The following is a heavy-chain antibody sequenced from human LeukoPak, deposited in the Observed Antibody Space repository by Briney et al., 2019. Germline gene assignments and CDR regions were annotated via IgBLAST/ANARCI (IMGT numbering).Heavy chain of an antibody. Sequence: GGSLRLSCAAFGFTFTDYHMSWIRQAPGKGLECVAYISPGGGSKYFADSVKGRFTISRDNAKNSLYLQMNSLTAEVTAVYYCAGGRDTAVAGPGGYFDYWAQGTLVTVSS. J-gene: IGHJ4*02. CDR3: AGGRDTAVAGPGGYFDY. CDR1: GFTFTDYH. CDR2: ISPGGGSK. V-gene: IGHV3-11*01. D-gene: IGHD6-19*01.